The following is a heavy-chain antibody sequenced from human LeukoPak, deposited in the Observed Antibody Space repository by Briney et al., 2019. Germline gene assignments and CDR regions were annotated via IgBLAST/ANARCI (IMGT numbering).Heavy chain of an antibody. V-gene: IGHV4-59*01. J-gene: IGHJ3*01. CDR2: IYYSGST. Sequence: SETLSLTCTVSGGSISSYYWSWIRQPPGKGPEWIGNIYYSGSTNYSPSLKSRVTISVDTSKNQFSLKLSSVTAADTAVYYCARGYNDFWSGYYTGDAFDVWGQGTMVTVSS. CDR3: ARGYNDFWSGYYTGDAFDV. CDR1: GGSISSYY. D-gene: IGHD3-3*01.